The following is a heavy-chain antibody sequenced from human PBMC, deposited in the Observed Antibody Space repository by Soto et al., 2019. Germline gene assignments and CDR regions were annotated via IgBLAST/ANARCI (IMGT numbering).Heavy chain of an antibody. D-gene: IGHD5-12*01. Sequence: PRSRPYTVSKGYMVSRDDYRIMKRKSPGRDLEWIGHFYHSGSTYYNSSLRSRASISNDLSKNQFFLELSSVTGADTAVYFCVRIYWLRDNRGLHHPFGYWGQGIFVSVSS. J-gene: IGHJ4*02. V-gene: IGHV4-30-4*08. CDR1: KGYMVSRDDY. CDR3: VRIYWLRDNRGLHHPFGY. CDR2: FYHSGST.